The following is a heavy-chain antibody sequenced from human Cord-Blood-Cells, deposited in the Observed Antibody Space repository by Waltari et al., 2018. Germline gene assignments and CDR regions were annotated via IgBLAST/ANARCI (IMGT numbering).Heavy chain of an antibody. D-gene: IGHD7-27*01. V-gene: IGHV3-30*18. CDR1: GFTFSSYG. J-gene: IGHJ2*01. Sequence: QVQLVELGRGVVQLGSSLRLSCAASGFTFSSYGMHWVRRAPGKGLEWVAVISYDGSNKYYADSVKGRFTICRDNSKNTLYLQMNSLRAEDTAVYYCAKRLGISGYFDLWGRGTLVTVSS. CDR3: AKRLGISGYFDL. CDR2: ISYDGSNK.